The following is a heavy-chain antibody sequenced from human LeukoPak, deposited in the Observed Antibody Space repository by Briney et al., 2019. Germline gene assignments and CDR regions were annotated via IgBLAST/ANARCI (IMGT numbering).Heavy chain of an antibody. CDR2: INHSGST. Sequence: SETLSLTCAVYGGSFSGYYWSWIRQPPGKGLEWIGEINHSGSTNYNPSLKSRVTISVDTSKNQFSLKLSSVTAADTAVYYCARWLSITIFGVVINSAFDIWGQGTMVTVSS. CDR3: ARWLSITIFGVVINSAFDI. J-gene: IGHJ3*02. CDR1: GGSFSGYY. D-gene: IGHD3-3*01. V-gene: IGHV4-34*01.